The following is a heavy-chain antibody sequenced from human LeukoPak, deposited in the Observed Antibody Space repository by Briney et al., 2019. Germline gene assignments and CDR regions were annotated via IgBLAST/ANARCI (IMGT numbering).Heavy chain of an antibody. V-gene: IGHV1-2*02. D-gene: IGHD4-17*01. CDR3: AKGDGDYEDY. Sequence: ASVNDSCKASGYTFTDFYMHWVRQAPGQGLEWMGWITPNSGGTDYAQKFQGRVTMTRDTSISTAYMELSRLRSDDTAVYYCAKGDGDYEDYWGQGTLVTVSS. J-gene: IGHJ4*02. CDR2: ITPNSGGT. CDR1: GYTFTDFY.